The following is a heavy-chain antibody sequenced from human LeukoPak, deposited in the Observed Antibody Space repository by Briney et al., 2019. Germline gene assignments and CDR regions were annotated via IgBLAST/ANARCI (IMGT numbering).Heavy chain of an antibody. J-gene: IGHJ4*02. Sequence: SETLSLPCTVSGGSISSSRYYLGWDPPPPGKGLEWIGSIYYSGSTYYNPSLKSRVTISVDTSKNQFSLKLSSVTAADTAVYYCARAVTGTSMVDYWGQGTLVAVSS. D-gene: IGHD6-19*01. V-gene: IGHV4-39*07. CDR2: IYYSGST. CDR3: ARAVTGTSMVDY. CDR1: GGSISSSRYY.